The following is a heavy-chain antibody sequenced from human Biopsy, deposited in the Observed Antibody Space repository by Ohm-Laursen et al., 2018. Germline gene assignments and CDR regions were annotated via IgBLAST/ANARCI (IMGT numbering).Heavy chain of an antibody. V-gene: IGHV3-21*01. Sequence: SLRLSCTASGITVSGNYMTWVRQAPGKGLEWISYISETSSHIYDADSVRGRFTIARDIAKNSLYLQLNSLRVEDTAVYYCARDSSRRAREGGMDVWGQGTTVTVSS. J-gene: IGHJ6*02. CDR3: ARDSSRRAREGGMDV. CDR2: ISETSSHI. CDR1: GITVSGNY. D-gene: IGHD6-6*01.